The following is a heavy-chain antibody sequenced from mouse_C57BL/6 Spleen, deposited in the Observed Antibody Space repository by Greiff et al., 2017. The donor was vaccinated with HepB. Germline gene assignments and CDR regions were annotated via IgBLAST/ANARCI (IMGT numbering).Heavy chain of an antibody. D-gene: IGHD4-1*01. J-gene: IGHJ2*01. CDR1: GFTFSSYG. V-gene: IGHV5-6*01. CDR2: ISSGGSYT. CDR3: AIWDSFDY. Sequence: EVQVVESGGDLVKPGGSLKLSCAASGFTFSSYGMSWVRQTPDKRLEWVATISSGGSYTYYPDSVKGRFTISRDNAKNTLYLQMSSLKSEDTAMYYCAIWDSFDYWGQGTTLTVSS.